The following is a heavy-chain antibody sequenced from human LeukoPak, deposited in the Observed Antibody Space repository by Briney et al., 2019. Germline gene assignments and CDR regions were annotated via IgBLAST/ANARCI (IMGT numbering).Heavy chain of an antibody. D-gene: IGHD1-26*01. V-gene: IGHV1-18*01. CDR1: GYTFTSYD. CDR2: ISAYNGHT. CDR3: ARASGNYGY. Sequence: ASVKVSCKSSGYTFTSYDITWVRQAPGQGLEWMGWISAYNGHTIYARKLQGRVTMTTDTSTSTAYMELRNLRSDDTAVYYCARASGNYGYWGQGTLVTVSS. J-gene: IGHJ4*02.